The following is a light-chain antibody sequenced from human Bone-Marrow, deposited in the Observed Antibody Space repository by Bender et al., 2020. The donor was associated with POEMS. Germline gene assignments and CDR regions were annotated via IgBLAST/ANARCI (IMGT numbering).Light chain of an antibody. CDR3: SSYVGSNTLI. J-gene: IGLJ2*01. V-gene: IGLV2-8*01. Sequence: QSALTQPPSASGSPGQSVTISCTGTSSDIGNYDRVSWYQQHPGKAPMLVIFEVTKRPSEVPDRFSGSKSGNTASLTVSGLQADDEAHYYCSSYVGSNTLIFGGGTKLTVL. CDR1: SSDIGNYDR. CDR2: EVT.